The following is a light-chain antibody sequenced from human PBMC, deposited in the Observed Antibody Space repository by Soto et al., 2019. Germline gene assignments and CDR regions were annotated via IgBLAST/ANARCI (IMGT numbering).Light chain of an antibody. CDR2: DTS. CDR1: QSVSSN. J-gene: IGKJ2*01. CDR3: HHYNNWPPRNT. V-gene: IGKV3-15*01. Sequence: EIVLTHSPATLSLSPWEIATLSCRASQSVSSNLVWYLQKPGQAPRLLIYDTSTRATNVPARFSGSGSETEFTLTISGLQSEDFGIYYCHHYNNWPPRNTFGQGTKVDIK.